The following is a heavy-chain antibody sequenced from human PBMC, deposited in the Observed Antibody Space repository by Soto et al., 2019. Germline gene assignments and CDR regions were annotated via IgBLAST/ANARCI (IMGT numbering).Heavy chain of an antibody. CDR2: VYYRGIT. CDR1: GGSISSGCYY. V-gene: IGHV4-31*01. CDR3: ARCVRPLPFYGGFGLDV. J-gene: IGHJ6*02. D-gene: IGHD4-17*01. Sequence: QVQLQESGPGLLKPSQILSLTCSVSGGSISSGCYYWTWIRQRPGKGLEWIGFVYYRGITYHSPSLESALSMSVATSQIQFSLSLTSVTAADTAVYYCARCVRPLPFYGGFGLDVWGQGTTVTVS.